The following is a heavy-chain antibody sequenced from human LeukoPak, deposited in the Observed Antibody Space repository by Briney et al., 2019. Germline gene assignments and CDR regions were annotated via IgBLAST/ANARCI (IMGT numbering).Heavy chain of an antibody. CDR3: AKDRLMYGSGSYPLDY. J-gene: IGHJ4*02. CDR2: IRYDGSVK. CDR1: GFTFSNYG. V-gene: IGHV3-30*02. D-gene: IGHD3-10*01. Sequence: PGGSLRLSCAASGFTFSNYGMHWVRQAPGKGLQWVAFIRYDGSVKDYADSVKGRFTISRDNSNNTLYLQMKSLRAEDTAVYYCAKDRLMYGSGSYPLDYWGRGTLVTVSS.